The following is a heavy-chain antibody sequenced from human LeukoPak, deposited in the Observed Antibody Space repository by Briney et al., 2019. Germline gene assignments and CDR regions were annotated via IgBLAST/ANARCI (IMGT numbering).Heavy chain of an antibody. J-gene: IGHJ4*02. D-gene: IGHD6-6*01. CDR1: GGSISSSSYY. Sequence: PSETLSLTCTVSGGSISSSSYYWGWIRQPPGKGLEWIGSIYYSGSTYYNPSLKSRVTISVDTSKNQFSLKLSSVTAADTAVYYCARVKWEAARPYFDYWGQGTLVTVSS. V-gene: IGHV4-39*07. CDR2: IYYSGST. CDR3: ARVKWEAARPYFDY.